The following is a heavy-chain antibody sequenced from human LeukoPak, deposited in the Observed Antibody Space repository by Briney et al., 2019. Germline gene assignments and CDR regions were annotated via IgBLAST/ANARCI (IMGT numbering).Heavy chain of an antibody. CDR1: GFTFSSYS. J-gene: IGHJ4*02. D-gene: IGHD5-18*01. CDR3: ARASGSYGYIRLFDY. CDR2: ISSSSSYI. Sequence: GGSLRLSCAASGFTFSSYSMNWARQAPGKGLEWVSSISSSSSYIYYADSVKGRFTISRDNAKNSLYLQMNSLRAEDTAVYYCARASGSYGYIRLFDYWGQGTLVTVSS. V-gene: IGHV3-21*01.